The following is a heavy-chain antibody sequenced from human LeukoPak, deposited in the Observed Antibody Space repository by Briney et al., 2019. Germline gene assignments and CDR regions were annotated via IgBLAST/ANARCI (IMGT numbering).Heavy chain of an antibody. CDR3: ARDSSGYQLDY. Sequence: ASVKVSCKASGYTFTGYYMHWVLQAPGQGLEWMGRINPNSGGTNYAQKFQGRVTMTRDTSISTAYMELSRLRSDDTAVYYCARDSSGYQLDYWGQGTLVTVSS. CDR1: GYTFTGYY. D-gene: IGHD3-22*01. J-gene: IGHJ4*02. V-gene: IGHV1-2*06. CDR2: INPNSGGT.